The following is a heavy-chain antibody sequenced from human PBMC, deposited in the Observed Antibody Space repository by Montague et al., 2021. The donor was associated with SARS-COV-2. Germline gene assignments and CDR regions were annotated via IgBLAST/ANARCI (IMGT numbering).Heavy chain of an antibody. CDR1: GGSASSNIAA. CDR2: TYYRSKWYN. CDR3: TQERGPGRTTWHYFDY. J-gene: IGHJ4*02. Sequence: CAISGGSASSNIAAWNWIRQSPSRGLEWLGRTYYRSKWYNDYAVSVRSRITISPDTSKNQFSLQLNSVTPEDTAVYYCTQERGPGRTTWHYFDYWGQGTLVTVSS. D-gene: IGHD1-14*01. V-gene: IGHV6-1*01.